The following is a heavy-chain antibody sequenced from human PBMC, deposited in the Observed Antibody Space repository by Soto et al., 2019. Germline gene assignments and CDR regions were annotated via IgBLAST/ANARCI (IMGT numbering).Heavy chain of an antibody. Sequence: GGSLRLSCAACGFTFNIYSIHWVRQAPCKGLEWVAVISRDGTSRYYADSVKGRVTISRDNSKSMVFVQMNSLGVEDTAVYYCVRSSGVPNPDFAYWGQVTLFAVCS. CDR1: GFTFNIYS. CDR2: ISRDGTSR. J-gene: IGHJ4*02. CDR3: VRSSGVPNPDFAY. D-gene: IGHD3-10*01. V-gene: IGHV3-30-3*01.